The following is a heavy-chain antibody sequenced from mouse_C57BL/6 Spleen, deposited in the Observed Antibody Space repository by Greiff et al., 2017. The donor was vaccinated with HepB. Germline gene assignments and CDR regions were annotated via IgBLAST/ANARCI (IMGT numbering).Heavy chain of an antibody. D-gene: IGHD1-1*01. Sequence: VQLQQSGAELVMPGASVKLSCKASGYTFTSYWMHWVKQRPGQGLEWIGEIDPSDSDTNYNQKFKGKSTLTVDKSSSTAYMQLSSLTSEDSAVYYCARHYYGNAMDYWGQGTSVTVSS. V-gene: IGHV1-69*01. CDR3: ARHYYGNAMDY. CDR1: GYTFTSYW. CDR2: IDPSDSDT. J-gene: IGHJ4*01.